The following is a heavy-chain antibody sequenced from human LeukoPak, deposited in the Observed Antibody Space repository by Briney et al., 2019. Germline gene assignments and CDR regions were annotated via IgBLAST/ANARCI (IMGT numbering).Heavy chain of an antibody. J-gene: IGHJ4*02. Sequence: GGSLRLSCAASGFTFSSYGMHWVRQAPGKGLEWVAFIRYDGSNKYYVDSVKGRFTISRDNSKSTLYLQMNSLRAEDTAVYYCAKDGDGSSGSGSYSDYWGQGTLVTVSS. V-gene: IGHV3-30*02. D-gene: IGHD3-10*01. CDR3: AKDGDGSSGSGSYSDY. CDR2: IRYDGSNK. CDR1: GFTFSSYG.